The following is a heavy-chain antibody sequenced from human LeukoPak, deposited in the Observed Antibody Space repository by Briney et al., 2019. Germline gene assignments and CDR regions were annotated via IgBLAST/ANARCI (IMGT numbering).Heavy chain of an antibody. CDR3: ARSSGWYFDY. V-gene: IGHV3-30-3*01. Sequence: GGSLRLSCAASRFTFSNYAMHWVRQAPGKGLEWVAVISYDGSNKYYADSVKGRFTISRDNSKNTLYLQMNSLRADDTAVYYCARSSGWYFDYWGQGTLVTVSS. CDR1: RFTFSNYA. D-gene: IGHD6-19*01. CDR2: ISYDGSNK. J-gene: IGHJ4*02.